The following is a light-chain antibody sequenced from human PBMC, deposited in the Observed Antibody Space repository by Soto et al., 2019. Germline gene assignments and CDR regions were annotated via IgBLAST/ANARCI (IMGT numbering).Light chain of an antibody. J-gene: IGKJ1*01. CDR2: GAS. V-gene: IGKV3-20*01. CDR3: QQYGKSGT. Sequence: EIVLTQSPGTLSLSPGERATLACMASQSVSNNYLAWYQQKPGQAPRLVIHGASNRATGIPERFTGSGSGTEFTLTISRLEPEDFAVYYCQQYGKSGTFGQGTKV. CDR1: QSVSNNY.